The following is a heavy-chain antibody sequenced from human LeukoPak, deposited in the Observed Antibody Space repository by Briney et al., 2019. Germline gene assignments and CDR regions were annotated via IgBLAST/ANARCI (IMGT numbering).Heavy chain of an antibody. J-gene: IGHJ4*02. CDR2: INHSGST. CDR3: AREDFSSSS. CDR1: GGSFSGYY. Sequence: SETLSFTCAVYGGSFSGYYWSWIRQPPGKGLEWIGEINHSGSTNYNPSLKSRVTISVDTSKNQFSLKLSSVTAADTAVYYCAREDFSSSSWGQGTLVTVSS. D-gene: IGHD6-6*01. V-gene: IGHV4-34*01.